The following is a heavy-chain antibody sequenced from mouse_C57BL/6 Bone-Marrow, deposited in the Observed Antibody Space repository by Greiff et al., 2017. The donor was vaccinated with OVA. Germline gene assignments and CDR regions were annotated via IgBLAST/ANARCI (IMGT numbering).Heavy chain of an antibody. D-gene: IGHD1-1*01. V-gene: IGHV5-6*01. J-gene: IGHJ1*03. Sequence: EVQRVESGGDLVKPGGSLKLSCAASGFTFTSYGMSWVRQTPVQRLEWVATISSGGSYTYYPDSVKGRSTLSRDNAKNTRYLQMSSRKSEDTAMYYYAGHGGDYYQGDLDVWGTGTTVTVSS. CDR3: AGHGGDYYQGDLDV. CDR2: ISSGGSYT. CDR1: GFTFTSYG.